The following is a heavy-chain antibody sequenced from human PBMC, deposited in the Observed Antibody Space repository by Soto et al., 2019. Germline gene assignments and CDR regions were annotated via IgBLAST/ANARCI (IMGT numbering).Heavy chain of an antibody. CDR1: GYTFTRYG. CDR3: ARDVNWRLDY. CDR2: ISTNSGNT. Sequence: ASVKVSCKASGYTFTRYGLSWVRQAPGQGPEWMGWISTNSGNTVYAQKFQDRVTMTTDTSTSTAYMELWSLISDDTAVYYCARDVNWRLDYWGQGTLVTVAS. V-gene: IGHV1-18*01. J-gene: IGHJ4*02. D-gene: IGHD1-1*01.